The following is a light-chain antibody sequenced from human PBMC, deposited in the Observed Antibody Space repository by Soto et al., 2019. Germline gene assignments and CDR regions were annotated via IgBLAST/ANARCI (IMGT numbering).Light chain of an antibody. J-gene: IGKJ1*01. CDR2: LGS. CDR3: MQTLQTWT. Sequence: DILLTQSPVSLPVTPGEPASISCRSSQSLLYSNGYNYLDWYLQKPGQSPHLLIYLGSNRASGVPDRFSGSGSGTDFTLNISRVEAEDVGVYYCMQTLQTWTFGQGTKVDIK. V-gene: IGKV2-28*01. CDR1: QSLLYSNGYNY.